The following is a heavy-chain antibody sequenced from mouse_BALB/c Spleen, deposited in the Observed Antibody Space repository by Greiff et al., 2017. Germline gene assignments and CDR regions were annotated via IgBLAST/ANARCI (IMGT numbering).Heavy chain of an antibody. J-gene: IGHJ3*01. CDR2: INPYNDGT. V-gene: IGHV1-14*01. D-gene: IGHD2-10*01. CDR3: ARSAYYGNYDWFAY. Sequence: EVKVVESGPELVKPGASVKMSCKASGYTFTSYVMHWVKQKPGQGLEWIGYINPYNDGTKYNEKFKGKATLTSDKSSSTAYMELSSLTSEDSAVYYCARSAYYGNYDWFAYWGQGTLVTGSA. CDR1: GYTFTSYV.